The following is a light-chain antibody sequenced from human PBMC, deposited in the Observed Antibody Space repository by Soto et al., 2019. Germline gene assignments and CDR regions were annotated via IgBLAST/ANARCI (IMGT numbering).Light chain of an antibody. CDR3: QQYNNWPRT. CDR2: GAS. V-gene: IGKV3-15*01. Sequence: EIVLTQSPGTLSLSPGERATLSCRASQSVDNGYLAWYQQKPGQAPRLLIYGASTRATGIPARFSGSGSGTEFTLTISSLQSEDFAVYYCQQYNNWPRTFGQGTKVDIK. J-gene: IGKJ1*01. CDR1: QSVDNGY.